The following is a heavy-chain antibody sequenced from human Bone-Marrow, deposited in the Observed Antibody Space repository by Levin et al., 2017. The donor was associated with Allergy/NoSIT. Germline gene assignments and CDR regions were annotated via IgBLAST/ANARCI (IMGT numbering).Heavy chain of an antibody. J-gene: IGHJ4*02. CDR3: ARVPSYCRNTYCYSGDY. CDR2: IDWDTDK. D-gene: IGHD2-2*01. CDR1: GFSLSTNGIC. Sequence: SGPTLVKPTQTLTLTCTFSGFSLSTNGICVSWIRQPPGKALEWLARIDWDTDKFYSESLKTRLTIFKDTSKNLVDLTMANVGPMDTATYYCARVPSYCRNTYCYSGDYWGQGTLVTVSS. V-gene: IGHV2-70*17.